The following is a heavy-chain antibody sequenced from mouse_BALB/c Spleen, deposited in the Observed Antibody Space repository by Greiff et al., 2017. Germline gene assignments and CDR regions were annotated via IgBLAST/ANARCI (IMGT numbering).Heavy chain of an antibody. CDR2: IWAGGST. V-gene: IGHV2-9*02. CDR3: AIDGHYAMDY. D-gene: IGHD2-3*01. Sequence: VQLVESGPGLVAPSQSLSITCTVSGFSLTSYGVHWVRQPPGKGLEWLGVIWAGGSTNYNSALMSRLSISKDNSKSQVFLKMNSLQTDDTAMYYCAIDGHYAMDYWGQGTSVTVSS. J-gene: IGHJ4*01. CDR1: GFSLTSYG.